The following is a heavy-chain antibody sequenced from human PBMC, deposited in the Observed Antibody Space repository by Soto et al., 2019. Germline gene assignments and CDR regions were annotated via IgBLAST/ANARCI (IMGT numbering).Heavy chain of an antibody. CDR1: GFTFSSYG. J-gene: IGHJ4*02. CDR2: IWYDGSNK. Sequence: GGSLRLSCAASGFTFSSYGMHWVRQAPGKGLEWVAVIWYDGSNKYYADSVKGRFTISRDNSKNTLYLQMNSLRAEDTAVYYCASHSGYDSDEYYFDYWGQGTLVTVSS. V-gene: IGHV3-33*01. CDR3: ASHSGYDSDEYYFDY. D-gene: IGHD5-12*01.